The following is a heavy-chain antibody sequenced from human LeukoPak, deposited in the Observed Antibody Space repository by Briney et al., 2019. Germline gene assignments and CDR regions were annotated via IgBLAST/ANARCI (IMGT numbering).Heavy chain of an antibody. J-gene: IGHJ4*02. Sequence: PSETLSLTCAVYGGSFSGHYWTWIRQPPGMGLEWIGEINHSGSTTYNPPLNTRVTISVDTSKNQISLKLSSVTAADTAVYYCARPRYGSGSLDSWGQGTLVTVSS. CDR3: ARPRYGSGSLDS. V-gene: IGHV4-34*01. D-gene: IGHD3-10*01. CDR2: INHSGST. CDR1: GGSFSGHY.